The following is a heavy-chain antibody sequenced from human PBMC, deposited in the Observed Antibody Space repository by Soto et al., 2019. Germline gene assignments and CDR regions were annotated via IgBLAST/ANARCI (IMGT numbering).Heavy chain of an antibody. CDR3: ATFGVPPIPEEAGFDP. CDR1: GYTFTSYN. J-gene: IGHJ5*02. CDR2: INPHSGNT. D-gene: IGHD3-3*01. Sequence: QVQLVQSGAEVKKPGASVRVSCKASGYTFTSYNINWVRQATGQGLEWMGWINPHSGNTGYAQNFQGRVTMTRKTYITKVYMDLSSLRSNDTAVYYCATFGVPPIPEEAGFDPWGQGTLVTVTS. V-gene: IGHV1-8*01.